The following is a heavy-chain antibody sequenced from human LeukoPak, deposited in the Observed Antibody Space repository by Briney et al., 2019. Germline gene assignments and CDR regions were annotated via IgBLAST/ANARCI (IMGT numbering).Heavy chain of an antibody. CDR3: ATRPASETYYGVLDY. V-gene: IGHV3-23*01. CDR1: GLAFSRHA. CDR2: ITYSGGST. D-gene: IGHD3-16*01. Sequence: GGSLRLSCEASGLAFSRHAMTWVRQAPGKGLEWVSGITYSGGSTYYAESVKGRLTISRDNSKNTLYLQMNNLRAEDTAVYYCATRPASETYYGVLDYWGQGTLVTVSS. J-gene: IGHJ4*02.